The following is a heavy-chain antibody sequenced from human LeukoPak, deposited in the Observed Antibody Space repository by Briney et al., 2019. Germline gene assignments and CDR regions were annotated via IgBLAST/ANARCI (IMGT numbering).Heavy chain of an antibody. CDR3: ARDHGDYIQYNWFDP. Sequence: ASVTVSCKASGYTFTGYYMHWVRQAPGQGLEWMGWINPNSGGTKYAQKFQGRVTMTRDTSISTAYMELSGLRSDDTAVYYCARDHGDYIQYNWFDPRGQGTLVTVSS. D-gene: IGHD4-17*01. CDR2: INPNSGGT. J-gene: IGHJ5*02. V-gene: IGHV1-2*02. CDR1: GYTFTGYY.